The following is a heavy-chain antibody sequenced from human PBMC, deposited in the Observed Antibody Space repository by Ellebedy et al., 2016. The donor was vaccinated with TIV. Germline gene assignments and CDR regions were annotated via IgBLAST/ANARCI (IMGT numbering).Heavy chain of an antibody. Sequence: AASVKVSCKASGYTFTSYGISWVRQAPGQGLEWMGWISAYNGNTNYAQKLQGRVTMTTDTSTSTAYMELRSLRSDDTAVYYCATGNGDGGNSGLSYWGQGTLVTVSS. CDR3: ATGNGDGGNSGLSY. D-gene: IGHD4-23*01. CDR1: GYTFTSYG. J-gene: IGHJ4*02. CDR2: ISAYNGNT. V-gene: IGHV1-18*01.